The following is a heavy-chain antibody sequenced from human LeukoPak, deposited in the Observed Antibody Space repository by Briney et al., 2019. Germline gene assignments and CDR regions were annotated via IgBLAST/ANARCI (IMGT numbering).Heavy chain of an antibody. CDR1: GFTFGDYA. J-gene: IGHJ4*02. D-gene: IGHD6-19*01. Sequence: PGGSLRLSCTASGFTFGDYAMSWFCQAPGKGLEWVANIKQDGSEKYYVDSVKGRFTISRDNAKNSLYLQMNSLRAEDTAVYYCARIKGGMAVAGGDYWGQGTLVTVSS. CDR2: IKQDGSEK. CDR3: ARIKGGMAVAGGDY. V-gene: IGHV3-7*01.